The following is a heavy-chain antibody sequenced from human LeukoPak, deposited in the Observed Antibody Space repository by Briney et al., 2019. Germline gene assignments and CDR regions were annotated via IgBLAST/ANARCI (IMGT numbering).Heavy chain of an antibody. D-gene: IGHD3-3*01. Sequence: PGGSLRLSCAASGFTFDDYAMHWVRQASGKGLEWVSHITWDGGSTHYADSVEGRFTISRDNRENSLYLQMNSLRAEDTAVYYCAKDHYGFWSGYYISWGYYYYMDVWGKGTTVTVSS. CDR2: ITWDGGST. CDR3: AKDHYGFWSGYYISWGYYYYMDV. J-gene: IGHJ6*03. V-gene: IGHV3-43D*03. CDR1: GFTFDDYA.